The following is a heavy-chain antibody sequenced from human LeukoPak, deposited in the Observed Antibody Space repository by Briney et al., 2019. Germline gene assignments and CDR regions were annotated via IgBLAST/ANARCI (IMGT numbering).Heavy chain of an antibody. CDR3: ARDGEAGRIFDY. V-gene: IGHV3-30*04. J-gene: IGHJ4*02. D-gene: IGHD7-27*01. Sequence: GRSQRLSCAASEFTFSNYAMQWVRQAPGKGLEWVAFISYDGSSEFYADSVKGRFTLSRDNSKNAMYLQMNRLRAEDAAVYYCARDGEAGRIFDYWRQGTMVTVSS. CDR2: ISYDGSSE. CDR1: EFTFSNYA.